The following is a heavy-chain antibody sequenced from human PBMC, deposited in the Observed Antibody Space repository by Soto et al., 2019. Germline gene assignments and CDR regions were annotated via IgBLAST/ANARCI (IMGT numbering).Heavy chain of an antibody. D-gene: IGHD1-26*01. CDR1: GYTFTGHY. CDR2: IGPESGAT. J-gene: IGHJ4*02. Sequence: GASVKVSCKASGYTFTGHYIHWVRQAPEQGPEWMGEIGPESGATRYAQRFQGRVTMTMDMSITTVYMELNNLSPDDTAVYYCGRGRSGQIVVFYWGQGTQVTV. V-gene: IGHV1-2*02. CDR3: GRGRSGQIVVFY.